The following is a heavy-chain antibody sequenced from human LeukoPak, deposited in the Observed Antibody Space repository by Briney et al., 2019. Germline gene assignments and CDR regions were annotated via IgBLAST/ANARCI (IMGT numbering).Heavy chain of an antibody. D-gene: IGHD1-26*01. V-gene: IGHV3-53*01. CDR2: TYSGGST. CDR1: GFTVSSNY. Sequence: GGSLRLSCAASGFTVSSNYMSWVRQAPGKELEWVSITYSGGSTFYAESVKGRFTISRDNSKNTLYLQMNSLRAEDTAVYYCARGGSYLSAFDIWGQGTMVTVSS. CDR3: ARGGSYLSAFDI. J-gene: IGHJ3*02.